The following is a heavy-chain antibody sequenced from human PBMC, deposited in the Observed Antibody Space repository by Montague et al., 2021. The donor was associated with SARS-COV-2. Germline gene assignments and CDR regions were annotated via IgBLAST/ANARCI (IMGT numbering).Heavy chain of an antibody. CDR3: ARDTGGDGVMDV. Sequence: SETLSLTCTVSGGSINSNYWGWIRQPPGKGLEWIGNVFYSGSTNYNPSLKSRVTISVDTSKNQFSLKVSSVTAADTAVYFCARDTGGDGVMDVWGQGTTVSVSS. J-gene: IGHJ6*02. CDR2: VFYSGST. D-gene: IGHD4-17*01. CDR1: GGSINSNY. V-gene: IGHV4-59*01.